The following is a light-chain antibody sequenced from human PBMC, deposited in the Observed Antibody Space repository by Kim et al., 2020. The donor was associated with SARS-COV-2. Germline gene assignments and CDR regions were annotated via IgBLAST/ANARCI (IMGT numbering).Light chain of an antibody. V-gene: IGLV1-44*01. CDR3: AVWHDSLNGVL. Sequence: GQTVTITCSGSTSSIALYPVNWYQRLPGAAPKLLIHSSDKRPSGVPDRFSGSKSGTSASLAISGLQPEDEAEYFCAVWHDSLNGVLFGGGTQLTVL. CDR2: SSD. CDR1: TSSIALYP. J-gene: IGLJ2*01.